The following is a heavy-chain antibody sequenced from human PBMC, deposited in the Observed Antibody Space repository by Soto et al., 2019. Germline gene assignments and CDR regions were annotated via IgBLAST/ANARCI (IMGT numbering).Heavy chain of an antibody. CDR2: IYYSGST. V-gene: IGHV4-39*01. CDR1: GGSISSSSYY. D-gene: IGHD6-13*01. J-gene: IGHJ4*02. CDR3: APDSSSFDY. Sequence: SETLSLTCTVSGGSISSSSYYWGWIRQPPGKGLEWIGSIYYSGSTYYNPSLKSRVTISVDTSKNQFSLKLSSVTAADTAVYYCAPDSSSFDYWGQGTLVTVSS.